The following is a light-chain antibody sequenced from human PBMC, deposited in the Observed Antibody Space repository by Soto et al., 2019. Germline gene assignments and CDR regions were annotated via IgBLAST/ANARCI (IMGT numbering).Light chain of an antibody. V-gene: IGKV3-20*01. Sequence: EIVLTQSPGTLSLSPGERATLSCRASQSVSSTYLGWYQQKPGQAPRLLIYGALSRATGIPDRFSGSGSGTNYTLTITRLEPEDSAVYYCRQYGSSPYTFGQGTKLDVK. CDR2: GAL. J-gene: IGKJ2*01. CDR3: RQYGSSPYT. CDR1: QSVSSTY.